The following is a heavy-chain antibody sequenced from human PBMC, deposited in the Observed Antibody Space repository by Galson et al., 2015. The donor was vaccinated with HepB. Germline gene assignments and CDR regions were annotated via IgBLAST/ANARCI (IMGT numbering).Heavy chain of an antibody. V-gene: IGHV3-30*19. D-gene: IGHD6-13*01. CDR3: ATDVAPWQLLCPAY. J-gene: IGHJ4*02. CDR1: GFTFLSYG. Sequence: SLRLSCAASGFTFLSYGMHWVRQAPGKGLEWVSLISYDGSNTFYATSVKGRFTISRDNFKSTLFLQMNSLRPEDTAVYYCATDVAPWQLLCPAYWGQGTLVTVSS. CDR2: ISYDGSNT.